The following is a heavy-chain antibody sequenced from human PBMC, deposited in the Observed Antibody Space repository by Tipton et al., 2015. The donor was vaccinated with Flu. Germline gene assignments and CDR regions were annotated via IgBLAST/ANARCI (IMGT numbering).Heavy chain of an antibody. D-gene: IGHD2-15*01. CDR2: MYDSGST. J-gene: IGHJ5*02. CDR1: GGSISSSSYY. V-gene: IGHV4-39*07. Sequence: TLSLTCTVSGGSISSSSYYWGWIRQPPGKGLEWIGSMYDSGSTYYNPSLKSRVTISVDTSKNQFSLKLSPVTAADTAVYCCARGAVVGKLSWFDPWGQGTLVTVSS. CDR3: ARGAVVGKLSWFDP.